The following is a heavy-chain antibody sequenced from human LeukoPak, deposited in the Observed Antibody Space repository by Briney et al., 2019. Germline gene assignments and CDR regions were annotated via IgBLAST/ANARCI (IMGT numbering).Heavy chain of an antibody. D-gene: IGHD3-16*02. CDR2: INPNSGGT. J-gene: IGHJ4*02. CDR3: ARGGVITFGGVIVPFDY. V-gene: IGHV1-2*04. CDR1: GYTFTSYG. Sequence: ASVKVSCKASGYTFTSYGISWVRQAPGQGLEWMGWINPNSGGTNYAQKFQGWVTMTRDTSISTAYMELSRLRSDDTAVYYCARGGVITFGGVIVPFDYWGQGTLVTVSS.